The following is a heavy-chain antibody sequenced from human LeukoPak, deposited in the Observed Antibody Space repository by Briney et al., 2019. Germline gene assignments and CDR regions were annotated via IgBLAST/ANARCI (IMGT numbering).Heavy chain of an antibody. D-gene: IGHD3-10*01. V-gene: IGHV1-69*13. CDR3: ATGPLITMVRGVTKINWFDP. Sequence: ASVKVSCKASGYTFTGYYMHWVRQAPGQGLEWMGGIIPIFGTANYAQKFQGRVTITADESTSTAYMELSSLRSEDTAVYYCATGPLITMVRGVTKINWFDPWGQGTLVTVSS. CDR1: GYTFTGYY. J-gene: IGHJ5*02. CDR2: IIPIFGTA.